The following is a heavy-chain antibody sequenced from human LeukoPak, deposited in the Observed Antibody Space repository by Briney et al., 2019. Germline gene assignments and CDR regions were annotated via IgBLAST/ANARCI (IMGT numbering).Heavy chain of an antibody. CDR3: ARDLDF. Sequence: SETLSLTCTVSGYSVSSGYFWGWIRQSPGKGLEWIGSVSHSGNTFHNPSLKSRLTISLDTSKNQFSLNLSSVTAADTAVYYCARDLDFWGQGTLVTVSS. CDR1: GYSVSSGYF. V-gene: IGHV4-38-2*02. CDR2: VSHSGNT. J-gene: IGHJ4*02.